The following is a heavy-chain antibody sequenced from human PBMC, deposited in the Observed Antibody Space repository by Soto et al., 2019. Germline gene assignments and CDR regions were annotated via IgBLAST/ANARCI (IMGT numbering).Heavy chain of an antibody. CDR1: GYTFTGYY. D-gene: IGHD3-10*01. V-gene: IGHV1-2*02. J-gene: IGHJ4*02. Sequence: GSVKGCCKASGYTFTGYYMHWVRQAPGQGLEWMGWINPSSGGTNYAQKFQGRVTMTRDTSISTAYMELSRLRSDDTAVYYCASYYYASGSPFDYWGQGTMVTVSS. CDR2: INPSSGGT. CDR3: ASYYYASGSPFDY.